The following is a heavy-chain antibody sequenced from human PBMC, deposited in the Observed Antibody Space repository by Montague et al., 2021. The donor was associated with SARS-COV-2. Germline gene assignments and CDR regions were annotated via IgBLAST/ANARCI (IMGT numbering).Heavy chain of an antibody. V-gene: IGHV4-34*01. D-gene: IGHD3-16*01. CDR1: GGSFTDYY. CDR2: IHHSGST. Sequence: SETLSLTCTVSGGSFTDYYCAWNRQPPGKGLERIGQIHHSGSTNYNPSLQLRISTSTDMSKKQFTLSLSSVAAADTAVYYCACVKVILHYVLGLDVWGQGTTVTVSS. J-gene: IGHJ6*02. CDR3: ACVKVILHYVLGLDV.